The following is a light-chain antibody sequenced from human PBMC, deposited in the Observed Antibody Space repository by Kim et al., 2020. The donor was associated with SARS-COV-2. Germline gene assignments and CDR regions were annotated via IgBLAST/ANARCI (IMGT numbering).Light chain of an antibody. CDR3: QTWDTGIRV. CDR1: SGHSTYA. V-gene: IGLV4-69*01. J-gene: IGLJ3*02. Sequence: SVKLTCILTSGHSTYAIAGHQQQPEKGPRFLMKPNSDGSHRKGDGIPDRFSGSSSGTERYLTISSLQAEDEADYYCQTWDTGIRVFGGGTKVTVL. CDR2: PNSDGSH.